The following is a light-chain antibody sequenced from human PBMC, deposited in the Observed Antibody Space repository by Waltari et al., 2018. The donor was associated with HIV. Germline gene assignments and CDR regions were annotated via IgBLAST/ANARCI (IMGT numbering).Light chain of an antibody. V-gene: IGLV3-25*03. Sequence: YELTQPPSVSVSPGQTARITSSGDALPDQLTTWYQQQPGQAPILLIFKDNKRPAGIPERFSGSSSGTTVTLTISGVQAEDEADYYCQSADSSGALGVFGGGTKLTVL. CDR1: ALPDQL. J-gene: IGLJ2*01. CDR2: KDN. CDR3: QSADSSGALGV.